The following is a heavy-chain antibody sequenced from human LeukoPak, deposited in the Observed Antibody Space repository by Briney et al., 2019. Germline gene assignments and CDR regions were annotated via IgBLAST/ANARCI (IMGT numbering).Heavy chain of an antibody. J-gene: IGHJ4*02. V-gene: IGHV4-34*01. Sequence: SETLSLTCAVYGGSFSGYSWTWIRQTPGKGLEWIGENDRSGSTNYNPALKSRLTISVDTSKSQFSLKLSSATAADTAVYYCARGSATGLAYWGQGTLVTVSS. CDR3: ARGSATGLAY. CDR2: NDRSGST. D-gene: IGHD1-1*01. CDR1: GGSFSGYS.